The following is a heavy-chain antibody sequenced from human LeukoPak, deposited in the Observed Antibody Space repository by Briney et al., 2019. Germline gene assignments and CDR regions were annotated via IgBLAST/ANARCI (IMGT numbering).Heavy chain of an antibody. J-gene: IGHJ4*02. Sequence: SETLPLTCTVSGGSISSYYWSWIRQPPGKGLEWIGYIYYSGSTNYNPSLKSRVTISVDTSKNQFSLKLSSVTAADTAVYYCARAYYDILTGLSFDYWGQGTLVTVSS. V-gene: IGHV4-59*01. D-gene: IGHD3-9*01. CDR3: ARAYYDILTGLSFDY. CDR2: IYYSGST. CDR1: GGSISSYY.